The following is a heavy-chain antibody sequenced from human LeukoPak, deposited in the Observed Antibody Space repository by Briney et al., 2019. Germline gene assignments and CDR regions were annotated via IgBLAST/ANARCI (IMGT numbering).Heavy chain of an antibody. J-gene: IGHJ4*02. CDR1: GGSISSYY. Sequence: SETLSLTCTVSGGSISSYYWSWIRQPPGKGLEWIAYIYHIGRANYNPSLQSRVTISLDTSKSQFSLSLSSVTAADTAVYYCARGNGGFYSHDSWGRGTLVTVSS. D-gene: IGHD2-15*01. CDR3: ARGNGGFYSHDS. V-gene: IGHV4-59*01. CDR2: IYHIGRA.